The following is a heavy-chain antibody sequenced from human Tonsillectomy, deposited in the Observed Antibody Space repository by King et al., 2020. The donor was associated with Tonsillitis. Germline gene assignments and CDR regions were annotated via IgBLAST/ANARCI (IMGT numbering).Heavy chain of an antibody. D-gene: IGHD3-10*01. Sequence: QLVQSGPEVKKPGTSVKVSCKASGFTFATSALQWVRQARGQRLEWIGWIGVGRGNTNYAQKFQERVTITRDMSTNTAYMELSTLRSEDTAVYFCAADVDSGTYHWFDPWGQGTLVTVSS. CDR2: IGVGRGNT. CDR3: AADVDSGTYHWFDP. J-gene: IGHJ5*02. CDR1: GFTFATSA. V-gene: IGHV1-58*01.